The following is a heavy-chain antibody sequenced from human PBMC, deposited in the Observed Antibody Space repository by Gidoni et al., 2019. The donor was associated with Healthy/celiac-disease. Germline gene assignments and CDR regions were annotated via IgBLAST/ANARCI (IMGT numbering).Heavy chain of an antibody. CDR3: ARESGDPYCSSTSCPSAIDY. D-gene: IGHD2-2*01. CDR1: GGSISSYY. V-gene: IGHV4-59*01. CDR2: IYYSGST. J-gene: IGHJ4*02. Sequence: QVQLPASGPGLVKPSETLSLTCPVPGGSISSYYWSWIRQPPGKGLEWIGYIYYSGSTNYNPSLKSRVTISVDTSKNQFFLKLSSVTAADTAVYYCARESGDPYCSSTSCPSAIDYWGQGTLVTVSS.